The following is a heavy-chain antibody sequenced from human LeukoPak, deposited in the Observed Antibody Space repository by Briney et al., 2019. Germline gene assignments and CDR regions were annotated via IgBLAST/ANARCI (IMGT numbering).Heavy chain of an antibody. CDR3: AHRRGIAALDY. J-gene: IGHJ4*02. CDR2: IYWDDDK. Sequence: SGPTLVKPTQTLTLAGTSSGLSLSTSGVGVGWIHQPQGSGRECVPTIYWDDDKRYSPSLKSRLTITKDTSKNQVVLTMTNRDPVDTATYYCAHRRGIAALDYWGQGTLVTVSS. D-gene: IGHD6-13*01. V-gene: IGHV2-5*02. CDR1: GLSLSTSGVG.